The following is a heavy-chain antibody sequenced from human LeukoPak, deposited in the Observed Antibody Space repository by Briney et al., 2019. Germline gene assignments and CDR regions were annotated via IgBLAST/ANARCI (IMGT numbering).Heavy chain of an antibody. CDR3: ARDCDRSGYYCY. CDR1: GYTFTGYC. D-gene: IGHD3-22*01. Sequence: ASVKVSCKASGYTFTGYCISWVRQAPGQGLEWMAWISAYNGNTNYAQKLQGRVTMTTDTSTSTVYMELRSLSSDDTAVYYCARDCDRSGYYCYWGQGTLVTVSS. J-gene: IGHJ4*02. CDR2: ISAYNGNT. V-gene: IGHV1-18*01.